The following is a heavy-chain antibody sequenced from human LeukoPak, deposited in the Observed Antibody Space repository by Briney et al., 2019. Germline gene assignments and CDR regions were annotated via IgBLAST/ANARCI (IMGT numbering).Heavy chain of an antibody. CDR2: IYPGDSDS. D-gene: IGHD5-12*01. CDR1: GYSFTNYW. CDR3: ARLFDGGYGTFYYMDV. J-gene: IGHJ6*03. V-gene: IGHV5-51*01. Sequence: GESLKISCKGSGYSFTNYWIGWVRQMPGKGLEWMGIIYPGDSDSRYSPSFQGQVTISADKSISTAYLQWSSLKASDTVMYYCARLFDGGYGTFYYMDVWGKGTTVTVSS.